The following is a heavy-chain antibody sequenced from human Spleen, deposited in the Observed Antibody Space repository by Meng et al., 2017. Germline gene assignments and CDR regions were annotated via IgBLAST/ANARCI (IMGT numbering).Heavy chain of an antibody. CDR3: ARGGSGSSHGYFDY. Sequence: GESLKISCAASGFTFSSYWMHWVRQAPGKGLVWVSRINSDGSSTSYADSVKGRFTISRDNAKNTLYLQMNSLRAEDTAVYSCARGGSGSSHGYFDYWGQGTLVTVSS. J-gene: IGHJ4*02. D-gene: IGHD3-10*01. CDR2: INSDGSST. CDR1: GFTFSSYW. V-gene: IGHV3-74*01.